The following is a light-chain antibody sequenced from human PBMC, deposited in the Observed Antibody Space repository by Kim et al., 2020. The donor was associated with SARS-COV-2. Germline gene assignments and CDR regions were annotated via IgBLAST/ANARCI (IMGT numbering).Light chain of an antibody. Sequence: ITQSPGSLSVSSGERVTLSCRASQSVDSGLAWYQQKPGQAPRLLIYGASSRDTGIPARFSGSGSGTEFTLNINSLQSEDSGVYYCQQYSKWPLTFGGGTKVDIK. J-gene: IGKJ4*01. CDR2: GAS. CDR3: QQYSKWPLT. V-gene: IGKV3-15*01. CDR1: QSVDSG.